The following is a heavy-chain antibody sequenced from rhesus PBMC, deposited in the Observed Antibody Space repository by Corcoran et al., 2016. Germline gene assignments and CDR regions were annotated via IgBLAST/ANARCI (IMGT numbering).Heavy chain of an antibody. D-gene: IGHD5-36*01. V-gene: IGHV3S5*01. CDR2: ISYTDGST. CDR3: AKAVYSYGYVGGFDY. J-gene: IGHJ4*01. Sequence: EVQLVETGGGLVQPGGSLRLSCAASGFTCSSYGMSWVLQVPGEGLEWVSGISYTDGSTSYAGSVKGRFTVSRDNSKNTLSLQMNSLRAEDTAVYYCAKAVYSYGYVGGFDYWGQGVLVTVSS. CDR1: GFTCSSYG.